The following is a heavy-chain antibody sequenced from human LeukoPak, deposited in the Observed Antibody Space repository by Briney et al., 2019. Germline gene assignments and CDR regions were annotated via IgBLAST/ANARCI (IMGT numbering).Heavy chain of an antibody. CDR1: GFTFSSYA. D-gene: IGHD4-23*01. J-gene: IGHJ4*02. CDR2: ISYDGSNK. CDR3: ARGGTVVRYYFDY. V-gene: IGHV3-30-3*01. Sequence: GGSLRLSCAASGFTFSSYAMHWVRQAPGKGLEWVAVISYDGSNKYYADSVKGRFTTSRDNSKNTLYLQMNSLRAEDTAVYYCARGGTVVRYYFDYWGQGTLVTVSS.